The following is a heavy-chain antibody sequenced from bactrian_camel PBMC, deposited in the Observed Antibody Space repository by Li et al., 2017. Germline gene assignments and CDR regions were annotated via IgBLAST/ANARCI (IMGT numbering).Heavy chain of an antibody. CDR1: GFTFSTYP. Sequence: VQLVESGGGLVQPGGSLRLSCVASGFTFSTYPMTWVRQCPGKGLEWVSTTNDGGSSTYYADSLKGRFTISRSNAKYTVYLQLNSLKTEDTAMYYCAKIRDGGSWYALADFFYWGQGTQVTVS. CDR2: TNDGGSST. V-gene: IGHV3S40*01. J-gene: IGHJ6*01. D-gene: IGHD6*01. CDR3: AKIRDGGSWYALADFFY.